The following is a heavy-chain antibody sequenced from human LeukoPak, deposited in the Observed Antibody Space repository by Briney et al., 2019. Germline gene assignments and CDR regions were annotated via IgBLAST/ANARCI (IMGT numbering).Heavy chain of an antibody. J-gene: IGHJ6*03. V-gene: IGHV3-74*01. CDR1: GFTFGSYW. Sequence: GGSLRLSCAASGFTFGSYWMHWVRQAPGKGLVWVSRINSDGSSTSYADSVKGRFTISRDNAKNTLYLQMNSLRAEDTAVYYCARVGVVVPAAMVGGSYYYYMDVWGKGTTVTVSS. D-gene: IGHD2-2*01. CDR3: ARVGVVVPAAMVGGSYYYYMDV. CDR2: INSDGSST.